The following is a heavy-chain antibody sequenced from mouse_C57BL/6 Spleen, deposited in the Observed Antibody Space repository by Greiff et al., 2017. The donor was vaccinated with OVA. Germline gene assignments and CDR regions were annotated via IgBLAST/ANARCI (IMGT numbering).Heavy chain of an antibody. CDR3: ARTYEEGNWFAY. CDR1: GYTFTDYN. Sequence: EVQLQQSGPELVKPGASVKMSCKASGYTFTDYNMHWVKQSHGKSLEWIGYINPNNGGTSYNQKFKGKATLTVNKSSSTAYMELRSLTSEDSAVYYCARTYEEGNWFAYWGQGTLVTVSA. CDR2: INPNNGGT. D-gene: IGHD2-12*01. V-gene: IGHV1-22*01. J-gene: IGHJ3*01.